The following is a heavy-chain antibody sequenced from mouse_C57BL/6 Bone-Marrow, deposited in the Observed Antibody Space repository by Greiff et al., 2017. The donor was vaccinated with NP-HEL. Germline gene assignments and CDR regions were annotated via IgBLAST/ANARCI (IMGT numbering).Heavy chain of an antibody. Sequence: VQLQQPGAELVKPGASVKLSCKASGYTFTSYWMHWVKQRPGQGLEWIGMIHPNSGSTNYNEKFKSKATLTVDKSSSTAYMQLSSLTSEDSAVYYCAGYYYGSSYVGAMDYWGQGTSVTVSS. D-gene: IGHD1-1*01. V-gene: IGHV1-64*01. CDR2: IHPNSGST. CDR1: GYTFTSYW. CDR3: AGYYYGSSYVGAMDY. J-gene: IGHJ4*01.